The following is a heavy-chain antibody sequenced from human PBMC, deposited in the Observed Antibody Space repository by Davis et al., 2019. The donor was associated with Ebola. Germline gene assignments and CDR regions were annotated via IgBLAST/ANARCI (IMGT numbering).Heavy chain of an antibody. J-gene: IGHJ6*02. CDR2: ISSSSSTI. V-gene: IGHV3-48*02. CDR1: GFTFSSYS. D-gene: IGHD1-1*01. Sequence: PGGSLRLSCAASGFTFSSYSMNWVRQAPGKGLEWVSYISSSSSTIYYADSVKGRFTISRDNAKNSLYLQMNSLRDEDTAVYYCARGPGNWNPMYYYYGMDVWGQGTTVTVSS. CDR3: ARGPGNWNPMYYYYGMDV.